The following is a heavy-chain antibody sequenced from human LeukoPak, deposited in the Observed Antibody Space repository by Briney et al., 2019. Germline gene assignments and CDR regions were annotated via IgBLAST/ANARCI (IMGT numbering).Heavy chain of an antibody. CDR2: IYDSETT. J-gene: IGHJ4*02. Sequence: PSETLSLTCTVSGVSMSNHYWSWIRQPPGKGLEWIGYIYDSETTNYNPSLNSRVTMSVDTSKNQFSLKLSSVTAADTALYYCASRPGGSTWYGVFDFWSRGTLVTVSS. V-gene: IGHV4-59*11. CDR1: GVSMSNHY. CDR3: ASRPGGSTWYGVFDF. D-gene: IGHD6-13*01.